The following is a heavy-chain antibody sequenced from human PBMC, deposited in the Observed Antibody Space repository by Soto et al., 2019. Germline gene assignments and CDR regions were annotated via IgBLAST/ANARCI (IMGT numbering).Heavy chain of an antibody. Sequence: ASVKVSCKASGYTFTGYYMHWVRQAPGQGLEWMGWINPNSGGTNYAQKFQGWATMTRDTSISTAYMELSRLRSDDTAVYYCARGVAARAYYYYMDVWGKGTTVTVSS. CDR3: ARGVAARAYYYYMDV. J-gene: IGHJ6*03. CDR1: GYTFTGYY. D-gene: IGHD6-6*01. V-gene: IGHV1-2*04. CDR2: INPNSGGT.